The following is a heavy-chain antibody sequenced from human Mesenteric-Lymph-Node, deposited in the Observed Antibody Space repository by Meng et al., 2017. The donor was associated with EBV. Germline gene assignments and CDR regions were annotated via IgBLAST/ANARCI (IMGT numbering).Heavy chain of an antibody. Sequence: QVQLVQSGAEVKKPGASVNVSCKASGYMFTSHGVSWVRQAPGQGLEWMAWVSAYNGNTNYAKQFQGRVTVTADTATSTAYMELRSLTSDDTAVYYCTRDGPNYGNYINFDYWGQGTLVTVSS. D-gene: IGHD4-11*01. CDR2: VSAYNGNT. CDR1: GYMFTSHG. V-gene: IGHV1-18*01. J-gene: IGHJ4*02. CDR3: TRDGPNYGNYINFDY.